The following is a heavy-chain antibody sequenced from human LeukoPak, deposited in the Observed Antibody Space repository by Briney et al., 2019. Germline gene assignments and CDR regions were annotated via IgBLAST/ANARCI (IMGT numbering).Heavy chain of an antibody. J-gene: IGHJ4*02. CDR3: TRKGSQWDFLVDY. D-gene: IGHD2/OR15-2a*01. CDR2: ITSGSSYI. CDR1: GFTFSSYN. V-gene: IGHV3-21*01. Sequence: GGSLRLSCAASGFTFSSYNMNWVRQAPGQGLEWVSSITSGSSYIYYADSVKGRFTISRDNSENSLYLQMDSLTAEDTAVYYCTRKGSQWDFLVDYWGQGTRVAVSP.